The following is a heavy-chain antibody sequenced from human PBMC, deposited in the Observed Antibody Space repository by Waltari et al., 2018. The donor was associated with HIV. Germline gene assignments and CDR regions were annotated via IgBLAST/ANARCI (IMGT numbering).Heavy chain of an antibody. CDR2: IYWDDDK. V-gene: IGHV2-5*02. CDR3: AHSLFLGFSTTPSLIPGPTAPPRDAFDI. CDR1: GFSLTTSGVG. D-gene: IGHD1-1*01. Sequence: QITLKESGPTLVKPTETLTLTCAFSGFSLTTSGVGVGWIRQPPGKALEWLALIYWDDDKTYSPSLKSRLTITKDSAKDQVVLTMTNMDPVDTATYYCAHSLFLGFSTTPSLIPGPTAPPRDAFDIWGQGTMVTVSS. J-gene: IGHJ3*02.